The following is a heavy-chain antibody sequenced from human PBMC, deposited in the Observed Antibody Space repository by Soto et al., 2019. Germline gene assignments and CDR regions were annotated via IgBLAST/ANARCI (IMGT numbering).Heavy chain of an antibody. CDR2: LYSDGSST. D-gene: IGHD5-12*01. CDR3: AREYYSGYDRYFDY. J-gene: IGHJ4*02. V-gene: IGHV3-74*01. Sequence: GGSLRLSCAASGFTFSNYWMHWVRQAPGKGPVWVSRLYSDGSSTSYADSVKGRFTISRDNAKNTLYLQMNSLRAEDTAVYYCAREYYSGYDRYFDYWGQGTLVTVSS. CDR1: GFTFSNYW.